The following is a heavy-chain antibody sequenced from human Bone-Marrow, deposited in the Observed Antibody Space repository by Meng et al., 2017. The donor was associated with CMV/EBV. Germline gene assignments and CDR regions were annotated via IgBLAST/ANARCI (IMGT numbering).Heavy chain of an antibody. Sequence: ASVKVSCKASGGTFTGYYMHWVRQAPGQGLEWMGWVTPYSGGTFYAQKFKGRVTMTRDTSISTAYMELTNLTSDDTAIYYCTRHANYLDVWGQGNTVTV. V-gene: IGHV1-2*02. D-gene: IGHD4/OR15-4a*01. CDR1: GGTFTGYY. CDR2: VTPYSGGT. CDR3: TRHANYLDV. J-gene: IGHJ6*02.